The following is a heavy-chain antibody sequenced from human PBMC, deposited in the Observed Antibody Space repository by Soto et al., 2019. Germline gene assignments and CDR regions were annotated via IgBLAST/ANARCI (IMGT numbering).Heavy chain of an antibody. J-gene: IGHJ4*02. CDR2: IYYSGST. CDR1: GGSISSGGYY. V-gene: IGHV4-31*03. Sequence: QVQLQESGPGLVKPSQTLSLTCTVSGGSISSGGYYWSWIRQHPGKGLEWIGYIYYSGSTYYNPSLEGGVTISVDTSKNQFSLKLSSVTAPDAAVYYCEGERNIQLWYGWGQGTLVTVSS. D-gene: IGHD5-18*01. CDR3: EGERNIQLWYG.